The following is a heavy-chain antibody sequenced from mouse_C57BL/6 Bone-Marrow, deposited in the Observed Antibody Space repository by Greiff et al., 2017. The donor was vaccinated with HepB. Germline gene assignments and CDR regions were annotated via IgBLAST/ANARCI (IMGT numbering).Heavy chain of an antibody. CDR1: GYTFTSYW. CDR2: IYPGSGST. Sequence: QVQLQQPGAELVKPGASVKMSCKASGYTFTSYWITWVKQRPGQGLEWIGDIYPGSGSTNYNEKFKSKATLTVDTSSSTAYMQLSSLTSEDSAVYYCARSRGSSSSYWYFDVWGTGTTVTVSS. D-gene: IGHD1-1*01. J-gene: IGHJ1*03. CDR3: ARSRGSSSSYWYFDV. V-gene: IGHV1-55*01.